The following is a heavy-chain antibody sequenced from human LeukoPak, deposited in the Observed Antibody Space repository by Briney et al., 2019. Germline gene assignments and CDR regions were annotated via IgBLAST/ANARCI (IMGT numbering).Heavy chain of an antibody. Sequence: ASVKVSCKASGYTFTGYYMHWVRQAPGQGLEWMGWINPNSGGTNYAQKFQGRVTMTRDTSISTAYMELSRLRSDDTAVYYCARSPGPRDTILGVVIIHHYYYYMDVWGKGTTVTVSS. D-gene: IGHD3-3*01. V-gene: IGHV1-2*02. CDR3: ARSPGPRDTILGVVIIHHYYYYMDV. CDR2: INPNSGGT. CDR1: GYTFTGYY. J-gene: IGHJ6*03.